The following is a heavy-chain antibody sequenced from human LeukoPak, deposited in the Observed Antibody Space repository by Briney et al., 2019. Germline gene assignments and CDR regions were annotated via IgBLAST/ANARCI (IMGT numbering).Heavy chain of an antibody. CDR3: ATFLGYCSGGSCYHRLENGGYFDY. V-gene: IGHV4-38-2*02. Sequence: SETLSLTCTVSGGSISSYYWGWIRQPPGKGLEWIGSIYHSGSTYYNPSLKSRVTISVDTSKNQFSLKLSSVTAADTAVYYCATFLGYCSGGSCYHRLENGGYFDYWGQGTLVTVSS. CDR1: GGSISSYY. J-gene: IGHJ4*02. D-gene: IGHD2-15*01. CDR2: IYHSGST.